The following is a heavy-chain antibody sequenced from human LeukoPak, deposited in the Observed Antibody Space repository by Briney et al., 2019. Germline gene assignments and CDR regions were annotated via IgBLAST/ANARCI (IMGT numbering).Heavy chain of an antibody. V-gene: IGHV4-31*03. J-gene: IGHJ5*02. D-gene: IGHD3-3*01. Sequence: SETLSLTCTVSGGSISSGDYYWTWIRQPPGKGLEWIGYIYYSGSTYYNPSLKSRVTISVDTSKNQFSLKLSSVTAADTAVYYCATASGRSGPNWFDPWGQGTLVTVSS. CDR1: GGSISSGDYY. CDR2: IYYSGST. CDR3: ATASGRSGPNWFDP.